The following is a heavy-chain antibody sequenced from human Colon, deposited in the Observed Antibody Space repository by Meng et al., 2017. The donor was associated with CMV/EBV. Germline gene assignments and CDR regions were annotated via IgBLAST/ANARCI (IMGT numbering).Heavy chain of an antibody. V-gene: IGHV6-1*01. D-gene: IGHD3-10*01. CDR2: TYYGSSRSNWYN. Sequence: SQTLSLTCAVSGDSISTNNAAWNWIRLSPTRGLEWLGRTYYGSSRSNWYNDYALSVKGRITISPDASKNQFSLQLNSVTPEDTAVYYCARVLLWFGGRQYYGMDVWGRGTTVTVSS. CDR1: GDSISTNNAA. J-gene: IGHJ6*02. CDR3: ARVLLWFGGRQYYGMDV.